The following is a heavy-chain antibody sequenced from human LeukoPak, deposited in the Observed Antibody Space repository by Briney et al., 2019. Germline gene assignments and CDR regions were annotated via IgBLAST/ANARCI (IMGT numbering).Heavy chain of an antibody. CDR2: INPNSGGT. D-gene: IGHD1-26*01. CDR3: ARSGGGNYFGFFDY. Sequence: ASVKVSCKASGYTFTSYGIGWVRQAPGQGLEWMGWINPNSGGTNYAQKFQGRVTMTSDTSISTAYMELSRLKSDDTAVYYCARSGGGNYFGFFDYWGQGTLVTVSS. CDR1: GYTFTSYG. V-gene: IGHV1-2*02. J-gene: IGHJ4*02.